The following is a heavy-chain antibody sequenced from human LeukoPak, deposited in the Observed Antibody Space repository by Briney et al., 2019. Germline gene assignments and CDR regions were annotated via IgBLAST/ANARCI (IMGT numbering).Heavy chain of an antibody. D-gene: IGHD1-26*01. Sequence: VASVKVSCKASGYTFTSYGINWVRQAPGQGLEWMGWISAYNGNTNYAQKLQGRVTMTTDTSTSTAYMELRSLRSDDTAVYYCARDSGSYFHYYGMDVWGQGTTVTVSS. V-gene: IGHV1-18*01. CDR2: ISAYNGNT. CDR3: ARDSGSYFHYYGMDV. J-gene: IGHJ6*02. CDR1: GYTFTSYG.